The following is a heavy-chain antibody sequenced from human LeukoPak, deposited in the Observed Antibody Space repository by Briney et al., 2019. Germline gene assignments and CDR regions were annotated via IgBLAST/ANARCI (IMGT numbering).Heavy chain of an antibody. V-gene: IGHV4-34*01. CDR3: ARHLRSGSSGSCYYFDY. CDR1: GGSFSGYY. J-gene: IGHJ4*02. CDR2: INHSGST. Sequence: NPSETLSLTCAVYGGSFSGYYWSWIRQPPGKGLEWIGEINHSGSTNYNPFLKSRVTISVDTSKNQFSLKLRSVTAADTAVYYCARHLRSGSSGSCYYFDYWGQGTLVTVSS. D-gene: IGHD6-19*01.